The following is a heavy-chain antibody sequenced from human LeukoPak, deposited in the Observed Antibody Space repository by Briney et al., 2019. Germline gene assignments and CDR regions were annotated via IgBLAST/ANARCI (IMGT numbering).Heavy chain of an antibody. CDR3: ARVEYSTSPTPFDY. V-gene: IGHV3-21*01. D-gene: IGHD2-2*01. CDR2: ISSASTSI. Sequence: PGGSLRLSCAASGFTFSIYTMNWVRQAPGKGLEGVSSISSASTSIYYADSVKGRFTISRDNAKNSLYLQMNSLRAEDTAVYYCARVEYSTSPTPFDYWGQGTLVIVSS. J-gene: IGHJ4*02. CDR1: GFTFSIYT.